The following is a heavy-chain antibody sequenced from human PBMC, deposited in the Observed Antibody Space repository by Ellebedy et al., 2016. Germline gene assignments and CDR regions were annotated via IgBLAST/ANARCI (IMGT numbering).Heavy chain of an antibody. Sequence: SETLSLTCAVYGGSFSGYYWSWIRQPPGKGLEWIGEINHSGSTNYNPSLKSRVTISVDTSKNQFSLKLSSVTAADTAVYYCARRLSSGWYGLGWFDPWGQGTLVTVSS. CDR2: INHSGST. D-gene: IGHD6-19*01. CDR1: GGSFSGYY. CDR3: ARRLSSGWYGLGWFDP. J-gene: IGHJ5*02. V-gene: IGHV4-34*01.